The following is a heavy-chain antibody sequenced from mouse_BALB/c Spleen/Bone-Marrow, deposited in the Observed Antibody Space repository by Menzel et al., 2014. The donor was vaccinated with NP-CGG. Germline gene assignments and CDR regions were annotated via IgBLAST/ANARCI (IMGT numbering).Heavy chain of an antibody. CDR1: GFTFSSYT. D-gene: IGHD3-1*01. Sequence: EVKLVESGGGLVKPGGSLKLSCAASGFTFSSYTMSWVRQTPEKRLEWVATISSGGGNTYYPDSVNGRFTISRDNAKNNLYLQMSSLRSEDTALYYCARYGSGTFAYWGQGTLVTVSA. CDR2: ISSGGGNT. J-gene: IGHJ3*01. CDR3: ARYGSGTFAY. V-gene: IGHV5-9*03.